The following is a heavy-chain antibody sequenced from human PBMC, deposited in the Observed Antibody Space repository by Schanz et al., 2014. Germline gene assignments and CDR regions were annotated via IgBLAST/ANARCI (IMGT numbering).Heavy chain of an antibody. CDR2: ISGSGGST. Sequence: EVQLLESGGGLVQPGGSLRLSCEASGFSFGNYVMSWVRQAPGKGLEWVSAISGSGGSTYYADSVKGRFTISRDNSKSTLYVEMNSLRVEDTAVYYCAKTLFPGGTQTFGNWGRGTLVTVSS. CDR1: GFSFGNYV. J-gene: IGHJ4*02. V-gene: IGHV3-23*01. CDR3: AKTLFPGGTQTFGN. D-gene: IGHD2-8*02.